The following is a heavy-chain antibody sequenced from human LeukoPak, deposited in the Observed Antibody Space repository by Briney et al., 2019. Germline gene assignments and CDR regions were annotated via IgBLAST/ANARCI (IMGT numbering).Heavy chain of an antibody. V-gene: IGHV1-2*02. CDR3: ARVGQLGLDN. CDR1: GHTFTVHY. Sequence: ASVKVSCKASGHTFTVHYIHWVRQGPGQGLEWLGWITLHSGDTHYAQKYQGRLTMTSDTSISTGYMELSRLQFDDTAVYYCARVGQLGLDNWGQGTLVTVSS. D-gene: IGHD1-1*01. CDR2: ITLHSGDT. J-gene: IGHJ1*01.